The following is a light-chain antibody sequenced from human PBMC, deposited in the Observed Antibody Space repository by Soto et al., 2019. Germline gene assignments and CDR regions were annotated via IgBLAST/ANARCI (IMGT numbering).Light chain of an antibody. J-gene: IGKJ4*01. CDR1: RSVSSN. V-gene: IGKV3-15*01. CDR2: GAS. CDR3: QQYNNWTPLT. Sequence: EIVMTQSPATLSVSPGERATLSCRASRSVSSNLAWYQQKPGQAPRLLIYGASTRATGIPARFSGSGSGKEFTLTINRLQSEDFAVYYWQQYNNWTPLTFGGGTKVEIK.